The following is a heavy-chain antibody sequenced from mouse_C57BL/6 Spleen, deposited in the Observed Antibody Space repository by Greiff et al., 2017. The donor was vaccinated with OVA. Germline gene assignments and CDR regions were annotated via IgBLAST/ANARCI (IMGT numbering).Heavy chain of an antibody. CDR1: GFNIKDDY. CDR2: IDPENGDP. J-gene: IGHJ2*01. V-gene: IGHV14-4*01. D-gene: IGHD4-1*01. Sequence: VQLQQSGAELVRPGASVKLSCTASGFNIKDDYMHWVKQRPEQGLEWIGWIDPENGDPEYASKFQGKATITADPSSNTAYLQLSSLTSEDTAVYYCTTNWDNWGQGTTLTVSS. CDR3: TTNWDN.